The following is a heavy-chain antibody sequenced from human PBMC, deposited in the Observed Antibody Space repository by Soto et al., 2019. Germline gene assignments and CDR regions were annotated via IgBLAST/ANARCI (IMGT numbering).Heavy chain of an antibody. V-gene: IGHV1-69*06. Sequence: ASVEVSCKASGGTFSSYAISWVRQAPGQGLEWMGGIIPIFGTANYAQKSQGRVTITADKSTSTAYMELSSMRSEDTAVYYCASGPSGYCSSTSCYDFLELEPCRKGTMVTVYS. CDR2: IIPIFGTA. J-gene: IGHJ5*02. CDR1: GGTFSSYA. CDR3: ASGPSGYCSSTSCYDFLELEP. D-gene: IGHD2-2*01.